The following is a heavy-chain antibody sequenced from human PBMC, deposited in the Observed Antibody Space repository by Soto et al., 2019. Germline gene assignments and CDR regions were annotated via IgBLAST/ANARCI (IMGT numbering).Heavy chain of an antibody. V-gene: IGHV3-30*18. CDR1: GFTFSSYG. J-gene: IGHJ6*02. D-gene: IGHD5-12*01. Sequence: LRLSCAASGFTFSSYGMHWVRQAPGKGLEWVAVISYDGSNKYYADSVKGRFTISRDNSKNTLYLQMNSLRAEDTAVYYCAKVGGVATTYYYGMDVWGQGTTVTVSS. CDR3: AKVGGVATTYYYGMDV. CDR2: ISYDGSNK.